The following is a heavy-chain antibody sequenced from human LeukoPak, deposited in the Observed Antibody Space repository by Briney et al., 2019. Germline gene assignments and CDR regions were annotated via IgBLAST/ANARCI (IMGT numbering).Heavy chain of an antibody. CDR1: GFTFSSYA. CDR3: VRDVGAVRGEVYFDY. V-gene: IGHV3-21*06. J-gene: IGHJ4*02. D-gene: IGHD3-10*01. Sequence: GGSLRLSCAASGFTFSSYAMNWVRLSPGKGLEWVSSITGSGPYMLYADSVKHRFTISRDNTKNLLYLEMNSLRAEDTAMYFCVRDVGAVRGEVYFDYWGQGTLVTVSS. CDR2: ITGSGPYM.